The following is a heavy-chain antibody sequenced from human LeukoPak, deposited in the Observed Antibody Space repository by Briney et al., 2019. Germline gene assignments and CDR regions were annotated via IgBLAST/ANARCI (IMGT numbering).Heavy chain of an antibody. CDR3: ARVPNYGGNHVLDYYYYMDV. Sequence: GASVKVSCKASGYTFTSYGISWVRQAPGQGLEWMGWISAYNGNTNYAQKLQGRVTMTTDTSTSTAYMELSSLRSEDTAVYYCARVPNYGGNHVLDYYYYMDVWGKGTTVTVSS. CDR1: GYTFTSYG. V-gene: IGHV1-18*01. J-gene: IGHJ6*03. D-gene: IGHD4-23*01. CDR2: ISAYNGNT.